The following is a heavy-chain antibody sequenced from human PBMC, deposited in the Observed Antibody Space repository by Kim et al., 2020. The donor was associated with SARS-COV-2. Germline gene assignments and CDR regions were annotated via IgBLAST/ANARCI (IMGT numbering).Heavy chain of an antibody. D-gene: IGHD2-15*01. CDR2: IDPSDSYT. CDR1: GYSFTSYW. CDR3: ARHWRYCSGGSCYNWFDP. V-gene: IGHV5-10-1*01. J-gene: IGHJ5*02. Sequence: GESLKISCKCSGYSFTSYWISWVRQMPGKGLEWMGRIDPSDSYTNYSPSFQGHVTISADKSISTAYLQWSSLKASDTAMYYCARHWRYCSGGSCYNWFDPWGQGTLVTVSS.